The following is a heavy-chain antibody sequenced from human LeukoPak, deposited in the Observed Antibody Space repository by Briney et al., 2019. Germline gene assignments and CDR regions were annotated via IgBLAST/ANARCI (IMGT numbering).Heavy chain of an antibody. CDR3: ARDESPLPREIWFDP. D-gene: IGHD1-26*01. Sequence: SEILSLTCTVSGGSISSYYWSWVRQPPGNGMRWSGYIDYRRSTNYNPSLTSRVTISVDTSKHQFSLKLRSVTAADTAVYYCARDESPLPREIWFDPWGQGTLVTVSS. CDR2: IDYRRST. J-gene: IGHJ5*02. CDR1: GGSISSYY. V-gene: IGHV4-59*01.